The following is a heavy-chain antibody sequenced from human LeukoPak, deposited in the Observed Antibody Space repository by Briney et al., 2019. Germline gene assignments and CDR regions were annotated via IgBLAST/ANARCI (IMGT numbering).Heavy chain of an antibody. CDR3: ARSEHSSSSFDY. Sequence: GGSLRLSCAASGVTFSSFWMHWVRQAPGKGLVWVSRINSVGSSTSYADSVKGRFTISRDNAKNTLYLQMNSLRAEDTAIYYCARSEHSSSSFDYWGQGTLVTVSS. CDR1: GVTFSSFW. V-gene: IGHV3-74*01. D-gene: IGHD6-6*01. J-gene: IGHJ4*02. CDR2: INSVGSST.